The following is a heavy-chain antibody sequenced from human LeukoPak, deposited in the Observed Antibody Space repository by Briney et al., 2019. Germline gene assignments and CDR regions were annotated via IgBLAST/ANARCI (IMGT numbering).Heavy chain of an antibody. Sequence: ASVKVSCKASGYTFTGYYMHWVRQAPGQGLEWMGWINPNSGGTNYAQKFQGRVTMTRDTSISTAYMELSRLRSDDTAVYYCARDQYYDFWSGYSYYYYGMDVWGQGTTVTVSS. J-gene: IGHJ6*02. D-gene: IGHD3-3*01. CDR2: INPNSGGT. CDR1: GYTFTGYY. V-gene: IGHV1-2*02. CDR3: ARDQYYDFWSGYSYYYYGMDV.